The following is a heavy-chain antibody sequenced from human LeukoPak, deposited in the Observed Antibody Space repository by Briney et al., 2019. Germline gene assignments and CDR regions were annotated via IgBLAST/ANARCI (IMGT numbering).Heavy chain of an antibody. D-gene: IGHD2-15*01. CDR1: GFTVSSNY. J-gene: IGHJ4*02. Sequence: GGSLRLSCAASGFTVSSNYMSRVRQAPGKGLEWVSVIYSGGSTYYADSVKGRFTISRDNSKNTLYLQMNSLRAEDTAVYYCARSHMSRGGGSCYIDYWGQGTLVTVSS. V-gene: IGHV3-53*01. CDR2: IYSGGST. CDR3: ARSHMSRGGGSCYIDY.